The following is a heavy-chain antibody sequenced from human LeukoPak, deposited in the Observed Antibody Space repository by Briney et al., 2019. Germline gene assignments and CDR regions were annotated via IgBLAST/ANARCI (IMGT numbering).Heavy chain of an antibody. D-gene: IGHD1-1*01. CDR2: ISSSGSSI. V-gene: IGHV3-48*04. CDR3: ARRSRGTGRDFDY. Sequence: GGSLRLSCAASGFTFSSYWMSWVRQAPGKGLEWGSYISSSGSSIYYADSVKGRFTISRDNAKNSLYLQMNSLRAEDTSVYYCARRSRGTGRDFDYWGQGTLVTVSS. J-gene: IGHJ4*02. CDR1: GFTFSSYW.